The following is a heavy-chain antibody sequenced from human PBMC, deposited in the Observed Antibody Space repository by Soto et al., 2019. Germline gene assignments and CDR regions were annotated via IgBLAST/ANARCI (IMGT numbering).Heavy chain of an antibody. V-gene: IGHV3-23*01. CDR1: GFRFSDYA. CDR3: AKDVRISFFGVVTESSGPYLFDP. J-gene: IGHJ5*02. CDR2: ISGGGGNT. D-gene: IGHD3-3*01. Sequence: GGSLRLSCAASGFRFSDYAMSWVRQAPGKGLEWVSGISGGGGNTFYADSVKGRFTISSDNSKNTMYLLMNSLRVEDTAAYYCAKDVRISFFGVVTESSGPYLFDPWGQGTLVTVSS.